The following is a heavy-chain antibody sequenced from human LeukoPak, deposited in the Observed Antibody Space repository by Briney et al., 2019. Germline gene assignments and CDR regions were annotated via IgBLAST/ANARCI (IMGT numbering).Heavy chain of an antibody. V-gene: IGHV4-34*01. CDR3: ARLLSGYYRYYFDY. Sequence: SETLSLTCAVYGGSFSGYYWSWIRQPPGKGLEWIGEINHSGSTNYNPSLKSRVTISVDTSKNQFSLKLSSVTAADTAVYYCARLLSGYYRYYFDYWGQGTLVTVSS. J-gene: IGHJ4*02. D-gene: IGHD3-22*01. CDR1: GGSFSGYY. CDR2: INHSGST.